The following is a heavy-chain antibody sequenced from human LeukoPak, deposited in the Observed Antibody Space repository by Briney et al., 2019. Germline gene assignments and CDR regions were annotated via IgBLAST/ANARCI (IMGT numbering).Heavy chain of an antibody. D-gene: IGHD7-27*01. J-gene: IGHJ6*02. CDR1: GGSISSYY. V-gene: IGHV4-59*12. CDR3: ARDLGTYYYYGMDV. CDR2: IYYSGTT. Sequence: SETLSLTCTVSGGSISSYYWSWIRQPPGKGLEWIGYIYYSGTTNYNPSLKSRVTISVDTSKNQFSLKLSSVTAADTAVYHCARDLGTYYYYGMDVWGQGTTVTVSS.